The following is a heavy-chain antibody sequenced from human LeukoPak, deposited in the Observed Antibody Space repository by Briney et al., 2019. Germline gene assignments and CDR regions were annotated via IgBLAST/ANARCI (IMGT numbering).Heavy chain of an antibody. CDR1: GFTFSSYS. CDR3: ARKVGKYSGWYNY. CDR2: ISSSSSTI. J-gene: IGHJ4*02. D-gene: IGHD6-19*01. Sequence: GGSLRLSCAASGFTFSSYSMNWVRQAPGKGLEWVSYISSSSSTIYYADSVKGRFTISRDNAKNSLSLQMNSLRVEDTAMYYCARKVGKYSGWYNYWGQGTLVTVSS. V-gene: IGHV3-48*04.